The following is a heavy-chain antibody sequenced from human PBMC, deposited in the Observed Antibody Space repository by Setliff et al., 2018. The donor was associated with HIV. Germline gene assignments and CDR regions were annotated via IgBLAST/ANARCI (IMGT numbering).Heavy chain of an antibody. J-gene: IGHJ3*02. Sequence: GGSLRLSCPASGFTFSSHWMHWVRQAPGKGLVWVSRITADGGGTNYADSVKGRFTISRDNAKNTVYLQMNSLRAEDTAVYYCTRVVGGNLYPSAFDIWAQGTMVTVSS. CDR2: ITADGGGT. CDR1: GFTFSSHW. CDR3: TRVVGGNLYPSAFDI. D-gene: IGHD4-4*01. V-gene: IGHV3-74*01.